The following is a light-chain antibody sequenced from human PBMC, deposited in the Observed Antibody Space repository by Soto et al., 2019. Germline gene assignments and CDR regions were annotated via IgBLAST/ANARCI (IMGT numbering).Light chain of an antibody. CDR2: DAS. J-gene: IGKJ2*01. V-gene: IGKV3-11*01. CDR1: QSVSSY. Sequence: PGERATLSCRASQSVSSYLAWYQQKPGQAPRLLIYDASNSATGIPARFSGSGSGTDFTLTISSLEPEDFAVYYCQQRSNWHPYAFGQGTKLEIK. CDR3: QQRSNWHPYA.